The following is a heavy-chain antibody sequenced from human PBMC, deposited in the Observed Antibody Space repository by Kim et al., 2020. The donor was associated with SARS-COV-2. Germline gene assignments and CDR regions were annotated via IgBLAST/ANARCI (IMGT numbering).Heavy chain of an antibody. V-gene: IGHV3-23*01. CDR2: ISGSGGST. CDR3: AKGSEYYGSGSYYNPH. Sequence: GGSLRLSCAASGFTFSSYAMSWVRQAPGKGLEWVSAISGSGGSTYYADSVKGRFTISRDNSKNTLYLQMNSLRAEDTAVYYCAKGSEYYGSGSYYNPHWGQGTLVTVSS. CDR1: GFTFSSYA. J-gene: IGHJ4*02. D-gene: IGHD3-10*01.